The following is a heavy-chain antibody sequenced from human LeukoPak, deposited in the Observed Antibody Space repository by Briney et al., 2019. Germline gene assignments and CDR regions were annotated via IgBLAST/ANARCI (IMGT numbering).Heavy chain of an antibody. J-gene: IGHJ6*03. CDR3: ARRQHRLDIKYYYYSYYMDV. D-gene: IGHD2-2*03. CDR2: INHSGST. CDR1: GESFSGYY. V-gene: IGHV4-34*01. Sequence: SETLSLTCAVYGESFSGYYWNWIRQPPGKGLEWIGEINHSGSTNYNPTLKSRVTISVDTSKNQFSLKVSSVTAADTAVYYCARRQHRLDIKYYYYSYYMDVWGKGTTVTVSS.